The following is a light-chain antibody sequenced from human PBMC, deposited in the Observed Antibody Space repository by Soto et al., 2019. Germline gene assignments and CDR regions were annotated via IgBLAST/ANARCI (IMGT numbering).Light chain of an antibody. CDR2: GVS. CDR1: SSDVGSYNY. CDR3: QAYDNSLGVSVL. Sequence: QSALTQPASVSGSPGQSITISCTGTSSDVGSYNYVSWYQQHPGKAPKLIIYGVSNRPSGVSNRFSGSKSGNTASLTISGLQAEDGADYYCQAYDNSLGVSVLFGGGTQLTVL. V-gene: IGLV2-14*01. J-gene: IGLJ3*02.